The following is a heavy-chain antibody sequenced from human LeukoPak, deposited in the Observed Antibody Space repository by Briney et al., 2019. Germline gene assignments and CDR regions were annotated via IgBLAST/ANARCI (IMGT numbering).Heavy chain of an antibody. D-gene: IGHD2-15*01. V-gene: IGHV3-48*02. J-gene: IGHJ5*02. Sequence: GGSLRLSCAASGFTFSSYSMNWVRQAPGKGLEWVSYISSSSSTIYYADSVKGRFTISRDNAKSSLYLQMNSLRDEDTAIYYCARDELGLGCSGNRCYHHWGQGTLVTVSS. CDR2: ISSSSSTI. CDR3: ARDELGLGCSGNRCYHH. CDR1: GFTFSSYS.